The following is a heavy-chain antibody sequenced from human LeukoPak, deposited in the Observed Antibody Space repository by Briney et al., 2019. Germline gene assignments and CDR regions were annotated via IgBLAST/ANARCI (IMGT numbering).Heavy chain of an antibody. CDR1: GGSISSSSFY. V-gene: IGHV4-39*07. J-gene: IGHJ2*01. CDR2: IHYSGST. D-gene: IGHD3-9*01. Sequence: SETLSLTCTVSGGSISSSSFYWGWFRQSPGKGLEWIGSIHYSGSTYYNPSLKSRVTVSVDTSKNQFSLRLSSVTAADTAVYYCARDLVNYDILTGYYSRNWYFDLWGRGTLVTVSS. CDR3: ARDLVNYDILTGYYSRNWYFDL.